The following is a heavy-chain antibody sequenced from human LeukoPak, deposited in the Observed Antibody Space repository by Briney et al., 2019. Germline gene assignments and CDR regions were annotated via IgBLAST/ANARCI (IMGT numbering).Heavy chain of an antibody. CDR2: INHGEST. CDR1: GGSFSGYY. Sequence: SETLSLTCAVSGGSFSGYYWSWIRQPPGKGLEWIGEINHGESTNYNPSLKSRATLSVDTSKNQFSLKLTSVTAADTAVYYCARGRTYYYDTSGYYPSIYYGMDVWGQRTTVIVSS. D-gene: IGHD3-22*01. J-gene: IGHJ6*02. CDR3: ARGRTYYYDTSGYYPSIYYGMDV. V-gene: IGHV4-34*01.